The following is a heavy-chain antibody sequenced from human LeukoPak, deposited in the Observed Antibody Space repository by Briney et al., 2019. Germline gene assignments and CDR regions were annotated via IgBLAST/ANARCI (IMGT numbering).Heavy chain of an antibody. V-gene: IGHV3-53*01. CDR3: ARASAKYYYDSSGYLFDH. Sequence: PGGSLRLSCAASGFTVSSNYMSWVRQAPGKGLEWVSVIYSGVSTYYADSVRGRFTISRDNSKNTLYLQMNSLRAEDTAVYYCARASAKYYYDSSGYLFDHWGQGTLVTVSS. J-gene: IGHJ4*02. D-gene: IGHD3-22*01. CDR2: IYSGVST. CDR1: GFTVSSNY.